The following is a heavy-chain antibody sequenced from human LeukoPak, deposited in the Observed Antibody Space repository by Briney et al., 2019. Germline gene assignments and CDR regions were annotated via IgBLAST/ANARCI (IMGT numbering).Heavy chain of an antibody. CDR1: GFTFSSYS. V-gene: IGHV3-48*04. J-gene: IGHJ3*02. CDR3: AIFFGSGNYRI. D-gene: IGHD3-10*01. CDR2: ISSSSSTI. Sequence: PGGSLRLSCAASGFTFSSYSMNWVRQAPGKGLEWVSYISSSSSTIHYADSVKGRFTISRDNAKNTLYLQMNSLRAEDTAVYYCAIFFGSGNYRIWGQGTMVTVSS.